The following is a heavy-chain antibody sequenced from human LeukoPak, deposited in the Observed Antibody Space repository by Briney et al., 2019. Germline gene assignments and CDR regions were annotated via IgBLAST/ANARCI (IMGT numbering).Heavy chain of an antibody. Sequence: GGSLRLSCVASGFSFITQRMHWVRQAPGKGLVWVSYINIDERITGYADSVKGRFTISRDNGKNTLYLQMNSLRVEDTAIYYCFREGGDWGQGTLVTVSS. J-gene: IGHJ4*02. D-gene: IGHD3-10*01. CDR1: GFSFITQR. V-gene: IGHV3-74*01. CDR2: INIDERIT. CDR3: FREGGD.